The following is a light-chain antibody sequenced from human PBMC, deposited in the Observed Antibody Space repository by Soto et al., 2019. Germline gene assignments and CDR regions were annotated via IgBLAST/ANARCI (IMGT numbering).Light chain of an antibody. J-gene: IGKJ3*01. Sequence: EIVLTQSPGTLSLSPGERATVSCRASQSVSSSYLAWYQQKPGQAPRLLIYGASSRAAGIPDRFSGSGSGTDFTLTISRLEPEDFAVYFCQQYVSSPGSTFGPGTKVDIK. CDR1: QSVSSSY. CDR2: GAS. CDR3: QQYVSSPGST. V-gene: IGKV3-20*01.